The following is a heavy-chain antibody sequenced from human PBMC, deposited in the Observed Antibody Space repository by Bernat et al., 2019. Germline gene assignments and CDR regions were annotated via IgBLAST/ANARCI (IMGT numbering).Heavy chain of an antibody. CDR3: ARRIAVAGTLDY. CDR2: IDPSDSYT. J-gene: IGHJ4*02. Sequence: EVQLVQSGAEVKKPGESLRISCKGSGYRFTSYWISWVRQMPGEGLEWMGTIDPSDSYTNYSPSFQGHVTISGDKSISTAYLQWSSLKASDTAMYYCARRIAVAGTLDYWGQGTLVTVSS. D-gene: IGHD6-19*01. V-gene: IGHV5-10-1*03. CDR1: GYRFTSYW.